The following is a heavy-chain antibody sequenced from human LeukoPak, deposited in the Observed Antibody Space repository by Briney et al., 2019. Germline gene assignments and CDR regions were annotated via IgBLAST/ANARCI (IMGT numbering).Heavy chain of an antibody. V-gene: IGHV4-59*12. CDR3: ASLYDSSGYYLFDY. J-gene: IGHJ4*02. CDR1: GGSISSYY. D-gene: IGHD3-22*01. Sequence: SETLSLTCTVSGGSISSYYWSWIRQPPGKGLEWIGYIYYSGSTNYNPSLKSRVTISVDTSKNQFSLKLSSVTAADTAVYYCASLYDSSGYYLFDYWGQGTLVTVSS. CDR2: IYYSGST.